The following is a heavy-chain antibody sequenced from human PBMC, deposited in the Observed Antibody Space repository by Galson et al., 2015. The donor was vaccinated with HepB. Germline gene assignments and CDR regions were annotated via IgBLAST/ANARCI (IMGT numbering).Heavy chain of an antibody. CDR3: ATRSGYYLYYFDY. D-gene: IGHD3-22*01. V-gene: IGHV4-39*01. Sequence: ETLSLTCTVSGGSISSSSYYWGWIRQPPGKGLEWIGSIYYSGSTYSNPSLKSRVTISGDPSKNQFSLKLSSVTAADTAVYYCATRSGYYLYYFDYWGQGTLVTVSS. J-gene: IGHJ4*02. CDR2: IYYSGST. CDR1: GGSISSSSYY.